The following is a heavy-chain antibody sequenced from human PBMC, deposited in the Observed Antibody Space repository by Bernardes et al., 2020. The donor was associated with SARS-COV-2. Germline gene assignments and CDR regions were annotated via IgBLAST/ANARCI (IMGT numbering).Heavy chain of an antibody. Sequence: GGSLRLSCAASGFTFSNYWMTWVRQAPGKGLEWVANIKQDGGDKNYVDSVKGRFTISRDNAQNSVHLQMNSLRAEDTAVYYCTTNPNYSFDYWGQGALVTVSS. CDR3: TTNPNYSFDY. CDR2: IKQDGGDK. D-gene: IGHD1-1*01. V-gene: IGHV3-7*03. CDR1: GFTFSNYW. J-gene: IGHJ4*02.